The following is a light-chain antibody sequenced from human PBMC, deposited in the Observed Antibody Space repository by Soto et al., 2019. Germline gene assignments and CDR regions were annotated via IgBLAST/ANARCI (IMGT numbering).Light chain of an antibody. J-gene: IGLJ2*01. CDR1: SSYVDTYKY. V-gene: IGLV2-14*01. CDR3: CSYAGSTTRVQ. CDR2: EVS. Sequence: SALTQPASVSGSPGQSITISCTGTSSYVDTYKYVSWYQQHPGNAPKLMIYEVSYRLSGVSDRFSGSKSGNTASLTISVLQAEDEADYYCCSYAGSTTRVQFGGGTKVTVL.